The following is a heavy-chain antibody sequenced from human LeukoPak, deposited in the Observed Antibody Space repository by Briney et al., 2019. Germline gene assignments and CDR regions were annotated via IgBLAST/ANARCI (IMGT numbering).Heavy chain of an antibody. CDR3: AKGGSDYYDSSGYYGGFL. CDR1: GFTSSSYA. CDR2: ISGGGGTT. Sequence: PGGSLRLSCAASGFTSSSYAMSWVRQAPGKGPEWFSAISGGGGTTFYGDSVKGRFTISRDNSKNTLYLQMNSLRAEDTAVYYCAKGGSDYYDSSGYYGGFLWGQGTLVTVSS. D-gene: IGHD3-22*01. J-gene: IGHJ4*02. V-gene: IGHV3-23*01.